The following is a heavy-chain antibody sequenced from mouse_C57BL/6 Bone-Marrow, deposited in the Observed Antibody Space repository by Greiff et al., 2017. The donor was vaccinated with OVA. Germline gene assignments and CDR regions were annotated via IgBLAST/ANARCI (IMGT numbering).Heavy chain of an antibody. J-gene: IGHJ4*01. Sequence: QVTLKESGPGLLQSSQTLSLTCSFSGFSLSTSGMGVRWIRQPSGKGLVWLVHIYWDDDKRYNPSLKSRLTITKDTSRTQVFLKITSVDTADTATDYCARRVYCDYYAMDYWGQGTSVTVSS. CDR2: IYWDDDK. D-gene: IGHD2-1*01. CDR1: GFSLSTSGMG. V-gene: IGHV8-12*01. CDR3: ARRVYCDYYAMDY.